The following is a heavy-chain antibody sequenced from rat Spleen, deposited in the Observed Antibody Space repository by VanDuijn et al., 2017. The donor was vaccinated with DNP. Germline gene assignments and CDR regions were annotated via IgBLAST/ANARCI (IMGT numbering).Heavy chain of an antibody. D-gene: IGHD4-1*01. CDR3: AKDRTGGFAMDA. CDR2: INTDGDTT. Sequence: EVQLVEPGGGLVQPGRSLKLSCVASGFTFSGYWMYWVRQAPGKGLEWIASINTDGDTTSYPDSVKGRFTVSRDSAENTVWLQMNSLRSEDTATYYCAKDRTGGFAMDAWGQGTSVTVSS. J-gene: IGHJ4*01. V-gene: IGHV5-58*01. CDR1: GFTFSGYW.